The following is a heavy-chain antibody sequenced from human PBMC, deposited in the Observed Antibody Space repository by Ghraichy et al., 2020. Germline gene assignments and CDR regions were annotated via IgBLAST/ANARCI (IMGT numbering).Heavy chain of an antibody. CDR1: GFTFSSYS. CDR2: ISSSVTTI. D-gene: IGHD2-2*01. J-gene: IGHJ6*02. V-gene: IGHV3-48*01. CDR3: ARGAGSASWELYGMDV. Sequence: GESLNISCAAPGFTFSSYSMNWVRQAPGKGLEWVSYISSSVTTIFYPDSVRGRFTISRDNAKNSLYLQMNNLRAEDTAVYYCARGAGSASWELYGMDVWGQGTTVTVSS.